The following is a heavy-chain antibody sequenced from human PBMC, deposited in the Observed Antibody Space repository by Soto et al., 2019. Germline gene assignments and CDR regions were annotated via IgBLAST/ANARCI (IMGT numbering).Heavy chain of an antibody. Sequence: EVQLVESGGGLVQPGGSLRLSCAASGFTFSSYWMHWIRQAPGKGLVWVSRINSDGTITTYADSVKGRFTISRDNAKNTLYLQMNSLRAEDAALYYCARDKAGDGYVDLDYWGRGTLVTVSS. V-gene: IGHV3-74*01. J-gene: IGHJ4*02. D-gene: IGHD5-18*01. CDR2: INSDGTIT. CDR3: ARDKAGDGYVDLDY. CDR1: GFTFSSYW.